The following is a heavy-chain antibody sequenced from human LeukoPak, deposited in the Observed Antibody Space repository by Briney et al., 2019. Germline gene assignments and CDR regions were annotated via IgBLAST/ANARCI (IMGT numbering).Heavy chain of an antibody. CDR3: ARLSGYNKLGLYYYYYMDV. CDR1: GVSFSGYF. J-gene: IGHJ6*03. CDR2: INHSGST. V-gene: IGHV4-34*01. Sequence: SETLSLTCAVYGVSFSGYFWTWIRQPPDKGLEWIGEINHSGSTNYNPSLKSRVTISVDTSKNQFSLKLSSVTAADTAVYYCARLSGYNKLGLYYYYYMDVWGKGTTVTISS. D-gene: IGHD5-24*01.